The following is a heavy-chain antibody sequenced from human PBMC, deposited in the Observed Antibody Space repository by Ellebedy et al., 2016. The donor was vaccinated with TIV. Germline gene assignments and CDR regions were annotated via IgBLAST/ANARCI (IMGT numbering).Heavy chain of an antibody. CDR2: IRPKSGDT. CDR3: ARDDHWAIDS. CDR1: GYSFTDYY. V-gene: IGHV1-2*02. J-gene: IGHJ4*02. D-gene: IGHD7-27*01. Sequence: ASVKVSXXTSGYSFTDYYMHWVRQAPGQGLEWMGWIRPKSGDTHHAHKFQGRVTLTRDTSITTAYMELSRLTSDDTAVYYYARDDHWAIDSWGQGTPVTVSS.